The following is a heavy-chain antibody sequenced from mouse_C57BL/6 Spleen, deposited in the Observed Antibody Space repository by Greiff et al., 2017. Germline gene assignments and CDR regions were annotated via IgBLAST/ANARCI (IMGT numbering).Heavy chain of an antibody. CDR1: GYSITSGYY. V-gene: IGHV3-6*01. J-gene: IGHJ1*03. D-gene: IGHD2-4*01. CDR2: ISYDGSN. Sequence: EVKLMESGPGLVKPSQSLSLTCSVTGYSITSGYYWNWIRQFPGNKLEWMGYISYDGSNNYNPSLKNRISITRDTSKNQFFLKLNSVTTEDTATYYCSRDNYDYNGRYYNVWGTGTTVTISS. CDR3: SRDNYDYNGRYYNV.